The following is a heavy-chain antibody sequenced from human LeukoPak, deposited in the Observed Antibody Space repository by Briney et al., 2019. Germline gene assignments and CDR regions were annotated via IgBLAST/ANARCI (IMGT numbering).Heavy chain of an antibody. V-gene: IGHV1-69*05. J-gene: IGHJ4*02. D-gene: IGHD2-2*01. Sequence: ASVKVSCKASGGTFSSYAISWVRQAPGQGLEWMGGIIPIFGTASYAQKFQGRVTMTRDTSTSTVYMELSSLRSEDTAVYYCARVWNQLVIDYWGQGTLVTVSS. CDR1: GGTFSSYA. CDR2: IIPIFGTA. CDR3: ARVWNQLVIDY.